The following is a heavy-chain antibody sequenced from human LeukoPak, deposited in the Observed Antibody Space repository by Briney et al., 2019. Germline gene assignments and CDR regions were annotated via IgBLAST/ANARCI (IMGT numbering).Heavy chain of an antibody. Sequence: PSETLSLTCTVSGGSISSSSYYWGWLRQPPGKGLEWLGSIYYSGSTYYNPSLKSRVTISVDTSKNQFSLKLSSVTAADTAVYYCARHPIALVVPAATVDYWGQGTLVTVSS. CDR2: IYYSGST. J-gene: IGHJ4*02. CDR1: GGSISSSSYY. CDR3: ARHPIALVVPAATVDY. D-gene: IGHD2-2*01. V-gene: IGHV4-39*01.